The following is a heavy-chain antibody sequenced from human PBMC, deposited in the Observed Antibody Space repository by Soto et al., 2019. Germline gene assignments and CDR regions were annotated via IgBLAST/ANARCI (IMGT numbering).Heavy chain of an antibody. Sequence: GGSLRLSCAASGFTFSSYGMHWVRQAPGKGLEWVAVIWYDGSNKYYADSVKGRFTISRDNSKNTLYLQMNSLRAEDTAVYYCARDLGVPAAPSSPWFDPWGQGTLVTVFS. CDR3: ARDLGVPAAPSSPWFDP. J-gene: IGHJ5*02. CDR2: IWYDGSNK. D-gene: IGHD2-2*01. CDR1: GFTFSSYG. V-gene: IGHV3-33*01.